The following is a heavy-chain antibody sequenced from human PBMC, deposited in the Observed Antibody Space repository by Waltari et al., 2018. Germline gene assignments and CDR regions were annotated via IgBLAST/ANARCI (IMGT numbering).Heavy chain of an antibody. V-gene: IGHV3-30*18. CDR2: GSYDGGTK. Sequence: QVQLVESGGDVVQPGRSLRLSGAASGFTFSNHGMQGVRQAPGKGLEGVEVGSYDGGTKYYAESVKGRFTISRDNSKNTRYLQMNSLRAEDTAVYYCAKEVGVSGSSYMSYFDHWGQGSLVTVSS. CDR1: GFTFSNHG. CDR3: AKEVGVSGSSYMSYFDH. D-gene: IGHD3-10*01. J-gene: IGHJ4*02.